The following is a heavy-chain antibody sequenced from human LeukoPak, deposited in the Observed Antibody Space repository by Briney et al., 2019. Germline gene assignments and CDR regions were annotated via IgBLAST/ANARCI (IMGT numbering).Heavy chain of an antibody. CDR2: IYYSGST. J-gene: IGHJ4*02. Sequence: PSETLSLTCTVSGGSVSSGSYYWSWIRQPPGKGLEWIGYIYYSGSTNYNPSLKSRVTISVDTSKNQFSLKLSSVTAADTAVYYCARSFLTGYYASDYWGQGTLVTVSS. V-gene: IGHV4-61*01. CDR3: ARSFLTGYYASDY. D-gene: IGHD3-9*01. CDR1: GGSVSSGSYY.